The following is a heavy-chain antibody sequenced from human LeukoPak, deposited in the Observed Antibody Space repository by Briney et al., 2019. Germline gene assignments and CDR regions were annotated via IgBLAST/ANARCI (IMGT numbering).Heavy chain of an antibody. V-gene: IGHV3-49*03. J-gene: IGHJ4*02. Sequence: GGSLRLSCTASGFTFGDYAMSWIRQAPGKGLEWVGFIRSKAYGETADYAASVKGRFTISRDDSKKTVYLQMDSLKTEDTAVYFCTTEYFGGFEYWGQGTLVTVSS. CDR3: TTEYFGGFEY. CDR2: IRSKAYGETA. D-gene: IGHD3-16*01. CDR1: GFTFGDYA.